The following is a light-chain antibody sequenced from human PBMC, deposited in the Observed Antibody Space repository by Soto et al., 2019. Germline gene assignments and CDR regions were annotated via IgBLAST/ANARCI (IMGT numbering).Light chain of an antibody. CDR2: LGS. V-gene: IGKV2-28*01. CDR1: QSLLHSNGYNY. J-gene: IGKJ1*01. CDR3: QQYYTTPWT. Sequence: IVMTQSPLSLPVTPGEPASISCRSSQSLLHSNGYNYLDWYLQKPGQSPQLLIYLGSNRASGVPDRFSGSGSGTDFTLTISSLQAEDAAVYYCQQYYTTPWTFGQGTKVDI.